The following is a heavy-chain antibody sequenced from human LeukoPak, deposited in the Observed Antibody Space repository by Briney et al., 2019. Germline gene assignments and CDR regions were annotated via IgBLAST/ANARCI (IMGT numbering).Heavy chain of an antibody. D-gene: IGHD6-13*01. CDR2: ISSSSSYI. Sequence: PGGSLRLSCAASGFTFSSYSMNWVRQAPGKGLEWVSSISSSSSYIYYADSVKGRFTISRDNAKNSLYLQMNSLRAEDTAVYYCARDKIAAAGRCFDYWGQGTLVTVSS. V-gene: IGHV3-21*01. CDR3: ARDKIAAAGRCFDY. CDR1: GFTFSSYS. J-gene: IGHJ4*02.